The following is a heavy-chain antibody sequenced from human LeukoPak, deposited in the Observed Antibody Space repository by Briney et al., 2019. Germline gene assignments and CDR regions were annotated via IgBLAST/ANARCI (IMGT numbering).Heavy chain of an antibody. Sequence: GESLKISCKGSGYSFTSYWIGWVRQMPGKGLEWMGIIYPGDSDTRYCPSFQGQVTISADKSISTAYLQWSSLKASDTAMYYCARPTGEILTGYYADHAFDIWGQGTMVTVSS. CDR3: ARPTGEILTGYYADHAFDI. J-gene: IGHJ3*02. V-gene: IGHV5-51*01. D-gene: IGHD3-9*01. CDR2: IYPGDSDT. CDR1: GYSFTSYW.